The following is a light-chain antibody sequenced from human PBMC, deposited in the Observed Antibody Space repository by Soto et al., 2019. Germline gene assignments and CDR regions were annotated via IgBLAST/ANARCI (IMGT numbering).Light chain of an antibody. CDR2: GAS. V-gene: IGKV1-33*01. CDR3: QQYGALPPIT. Sequence: DIQMTQSPSSLSASVGVRVTITCQASQDITNFLNWYQQKPGKAPKLLIYGASNLETGVPSRFSGSGSGTDFTFTISSLQPEDTATYYCQQYGALPPITFGQGTRLEIK. J-gene: IGKJ5*01. CDR1: QDITNF.